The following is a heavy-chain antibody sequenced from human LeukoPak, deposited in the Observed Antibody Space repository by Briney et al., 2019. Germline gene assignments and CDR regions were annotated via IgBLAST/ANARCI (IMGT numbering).Heavy chain of an antibody. J-gene: IGHJ6*03. CDR1: GFTFSDYY. V-gene: IGHV3-11*04. CDR2: ISSSGSTI. D-gene: IGHD6-6*01. CDR3: ARDGMDFEYSSSSTYTNYYYYMDV. Sequence: GGSLRLSCAASGFTFSDYYMSWIRQAPGKGLEWVSYISSSGSTIYYADSVKGRFTISRDNAKNSLYLQMNSLRAEDTAVYYCARDGMDFEYSSSSTYTNYYYYMDVWGKGTTVTVSS.